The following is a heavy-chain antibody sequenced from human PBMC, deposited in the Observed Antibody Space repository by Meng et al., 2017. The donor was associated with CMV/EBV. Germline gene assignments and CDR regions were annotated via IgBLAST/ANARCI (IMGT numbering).Heavy chain of an antibody. CDR1: GYSCTSYW. V-gene: IGHV5-51*01. J-gene: IGHJ5*01. D-gene: IGHD2-2*01. CDR2: IYPGDSDT. CDR3: AGSDCSGTSCYWFDS. Sequence: QVSSKGSGYSCTSYWIGWMRHMPGKGLEWMGIIYPGDSDTRYSPSVQGHVTISADKSISTAYLQWRSLKASDTAMYYCAGSDCSGTSCYWFDSWGQGTLVTVSS.